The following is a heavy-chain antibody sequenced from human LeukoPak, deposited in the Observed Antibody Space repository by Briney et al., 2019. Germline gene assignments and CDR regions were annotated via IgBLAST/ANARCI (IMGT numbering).Heavy chain of an antibody. CDR2: IYPADSDT. V-gene: IGHV5-51*01. CDR3: ARHRGPHVPMSYYYYMDV. CDR1: GYTFTNYW. Sequence: GESLKISCKTSGYTFTNYWIGWVRQMPGRGLEWMGIIYPADSDTRYSPSFQGQVTISADKSINTAYLQWSSPKASDTAMYYCARHRGPHVPMSYYYYMDVWGKGTTVTVSS. D-gene: IGHD3-10*02. J-gene: IGHJ6*03.